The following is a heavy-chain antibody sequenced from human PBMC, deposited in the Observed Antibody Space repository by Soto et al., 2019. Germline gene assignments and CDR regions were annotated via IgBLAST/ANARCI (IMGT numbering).Heavy chain of an antibody. V-gene: IGHV3-23*04. D-gene: IGHD1-26*01. CDR3: AKELIRVGFFDY. CDR1: GGTFSSYA. Sequence: VQLVQSGAEVKKPGSSVKVSCKASGGTFSSYAMSWVRQAPGKGLEWVSAISGSGGSTYYADSVKGRFTISRDNSKNTLYLQMNSLRAEDTAVYYCAKELIRVGFFDYWGQGTLVTVSS. CDR2: ISGSGGST. J-gene: IGHJ4*02.